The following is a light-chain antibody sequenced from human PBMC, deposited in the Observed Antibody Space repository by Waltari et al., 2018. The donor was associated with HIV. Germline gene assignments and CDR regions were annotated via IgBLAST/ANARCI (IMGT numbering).Light chain of an antibody. CDR2: QDT. J-gene: IGLJ2*01. Sequence: SYELTQPPSVSVSPGQTASITCSGDKLGDKYACWYQQKPGQSPVLVIYQDTKRPSGIPERFSGSNSGNTATLTISGTQAMDEADYYCQAWDSSITWLFGGGTKLTVL. CDR1: KLGDKY. CDR3: QAWDSSITWL. V-gene: IGLV3-1*01.